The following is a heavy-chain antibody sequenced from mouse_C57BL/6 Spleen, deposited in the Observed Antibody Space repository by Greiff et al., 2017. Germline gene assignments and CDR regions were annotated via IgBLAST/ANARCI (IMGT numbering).Heavy chain of an antibody. CDR1: GFNIKDYY. CDR3: ARSGEYYFDY. V-gene: IGHV14-2*01. CDR2: IDPEDGET. Sequence: VQLQQSGAELVKPGASVKLSCTASGFNIKDYYMHWVKQRTEQGLEWIGRIDPEDGETKYAPKFPGKATITADTSSNTAYLQLSSLTSEDTAVYYCARSGEYYFDYWGQGTTLTVSS. D-gene: IGHD3-1*01. J-gene: IGHJ2*01.